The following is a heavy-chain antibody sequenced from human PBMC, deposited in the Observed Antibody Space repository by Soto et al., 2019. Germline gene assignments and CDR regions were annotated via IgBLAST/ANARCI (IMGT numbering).Heavy chain of an antibody. V-gene: IGHV1-69*13. J-gene: IGHJ4*02. D-gene: IGHD3-10*01. CDR2: IIPIFGTA. CDR3: ARAPEFYYGSGRFDY. CDR1: GGTFSSYA. Sequence: GASVKVSCKASGGTFSSYAISWVRQAPGQGLEWMGGIIPIFGTANYAQKFQGRVTITADESTSTAYMELSSLRSEDTAVYYCARAPEFYYGSGRFDYWGQGTLVTVSS.